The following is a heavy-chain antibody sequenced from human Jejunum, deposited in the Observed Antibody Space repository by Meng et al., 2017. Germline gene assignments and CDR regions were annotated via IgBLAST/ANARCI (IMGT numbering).Heavy chain of an antibody. D-gene: IGHD2-8*02. V-gene: IGHV5-51*01. J-gene: IGHJ3*02. CDR1: GFSFSDYW. CDR3: ARSMSGGAYRQAFDI. Sequence: GESLKISCKGSGFSFSDYWIAWVRQMPGKGLEWMGSIYPGNSNTRYSPSFQGQVTVSADKSMNTASLQWGSLKASDTAIYFCARSMSGGAYRQAFDIWGQGTMVTVSS. CDR2: IYPGNSNT.